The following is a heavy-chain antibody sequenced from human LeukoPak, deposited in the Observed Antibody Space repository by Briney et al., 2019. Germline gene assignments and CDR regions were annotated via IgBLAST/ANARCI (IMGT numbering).Heavy chain of an antibody. CDR3: ASPYGSSSGNAFDI. J-gene: IGHJ3*02. D-gene: IGHD6-6*01. V-gene: IGHV1-69*05. CDR2: IIPIFGTA. Sequence: SVKVSCKASGGTFSSYAISWVRQAPGQGLEWLGGIIPIFGTANYAQKFQGRVTITTDECTSTAYMELSSLRSGDTAVYYCASPYGSSSGNAFDIGGQGTMATVS. CDR1: GGTFSSYA.